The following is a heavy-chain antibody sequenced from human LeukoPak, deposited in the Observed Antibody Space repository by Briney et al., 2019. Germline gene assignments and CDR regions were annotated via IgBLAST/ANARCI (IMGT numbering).Heavy chain of an antibody. D-gene: IGHD3-22*01. J-gene: IGHJ4*02. V-gene: IGHV3-23*01. CDR2: ISGSGAST. CDR3: AKASHYDNSGYQYYFDY. Sequence: GGSLRLSCAASGFTFSSYAMSWVRQAPGKGLNWVSAISGSGASTYYADSVKGRFTISRDNSKNTLYLQVNSLRAEDTAVYYCAKASHYDNSGYQYYFDYWGQGTLVTVSS. CDR1: GFTFSSYA.